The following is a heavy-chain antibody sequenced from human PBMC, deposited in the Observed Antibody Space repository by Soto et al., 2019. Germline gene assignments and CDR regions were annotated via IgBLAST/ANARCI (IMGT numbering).Heavy chain of an antibody. CDR3: ARGGRSAMDF. CDR1: GGSISSYY. J-gene: IGHJ4*02. V-gene: IGHV4-59*01. D-gene: IGHD5-18*01. Sequence: QVQLQESGPGLVKPSETLSLTCTVSGGSISSYYWSWIRQPPGKGLEWIGYIYYSGSTNYNPALRRRGTISVDTSKKQCSRKLSDVTAAGTDVYFCARGGRSAMDFRGQGTLVSVSS. CDR2: IYYSGST.